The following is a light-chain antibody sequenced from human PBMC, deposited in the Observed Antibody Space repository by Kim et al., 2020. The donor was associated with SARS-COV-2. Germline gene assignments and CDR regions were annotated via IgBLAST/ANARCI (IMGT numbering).Light chain of an antibody. CDR1: SLSYYY. CDR2: GKN. Sequence: ALGQTVRSTCHGDSLSYYYASWYQQKPGQAPALVIYGKNSRPSGIPDRFSGSSSGNTASLTITGAQAEDEADYYCNSRDSSGNYWVFGGGTQLTVL. CDR3: NSRDSSGNYWV. J-gene: IGLJ3*02. V-gene: IGLV3-19*01.